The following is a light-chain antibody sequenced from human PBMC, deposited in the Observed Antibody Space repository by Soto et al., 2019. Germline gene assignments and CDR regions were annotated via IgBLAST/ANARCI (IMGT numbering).Light chain of an antibody. J-gene: IGKJ5*01. V-gene: IGKV1-33*01. CDR3: QQYDNLPIT. Sequence: DIQMTQSPSSLSASVGDRVSITCQASQDITNYLNWYQQKPGKAPKLLIYDASNLETGVPSRFSGGASGTDFTFTISSLQPEDIATYYRQQYDNLPITFGQGTRLEIK. CDR1: QDITNY. CDR2: DAS.